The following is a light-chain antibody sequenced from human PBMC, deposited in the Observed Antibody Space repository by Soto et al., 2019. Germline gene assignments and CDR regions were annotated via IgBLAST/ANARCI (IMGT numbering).Light chain of an antibody. V-gene: IGLV2-14*01. CDR3: SSYTTSSTYV. Sequence: QSALTQPASVSGSPGQSITISCTGTSNDVGGYNYVSWYQQHLGKAPKLMIYEVTNRPSGISNRISGSKSGNAASLTISGVKAEDEADYYCSSYTTSSTYVFGTGTKLTVL. J-gene: IGLJ1*01. CDR2: EVT. CDR1: SNDVGGYNY.